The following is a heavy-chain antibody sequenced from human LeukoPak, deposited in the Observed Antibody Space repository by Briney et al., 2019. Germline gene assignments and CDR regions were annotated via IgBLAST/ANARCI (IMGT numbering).Heavy chain of an antibody. V-gene: IGHV4-39*02. D-gene: IGHD3-10*01. CDR2: IYYSGST. J-gene: IGHJ4*02. Sequence: PSETLSLTCTVSGGSISSSSYYWGWIRQPPGKGLEWIGSIYYSGSTYYNPSLKSRVTISVDTSKNQFSLKLSSVTAADTAVYYCARENYYGSGRQPIDYWGQGTLVTVSS. CDR1: GGSISSSSYY. CDR3: ARENYYGSGRQPIDY.